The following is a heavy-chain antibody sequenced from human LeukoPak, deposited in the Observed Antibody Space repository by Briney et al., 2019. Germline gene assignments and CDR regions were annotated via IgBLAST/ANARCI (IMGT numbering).Heavy chain of an antibody. J-gene: IGHJ4*02. Sequence: PSETLSLTCAVYGGSFSGYYWSWIRQPPGKGLEWIGEINHSGSTNYNPSLKSRVTISVDTSKNQFFLKLSSVTAADTAVYYCASRNCSSTSCFYYWGQGTLVTVSS. CDR2: INHSGST. CDR1: GGSFSGYY. D-gene: IGHD2-2*01. V-gene: IGHV4-34*01. CDR3: ASRNCSSTSCFYY.